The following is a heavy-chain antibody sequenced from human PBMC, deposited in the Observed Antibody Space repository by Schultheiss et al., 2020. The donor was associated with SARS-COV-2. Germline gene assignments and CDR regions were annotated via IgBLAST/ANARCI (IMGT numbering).Heavy chain of an antibody. CDR2: IYSGRNT. D-gene: IGHD2-2*01. J-gene: IGHJ6*02. CDR1: GLTFSTYG. Sequence: GGSLRLSCAASGLTFSTYGMHWVRQAPGKGLEWVAVIYSGRNTHYADSVRGRFIISRDNSKNTLYLQMTSLRVEDTAMYYCVRDGPAASYGMDVWGQGTTVTVSS. V-gene: IGHV3-33*08. CDR3: VRDGPAASYGMDV.